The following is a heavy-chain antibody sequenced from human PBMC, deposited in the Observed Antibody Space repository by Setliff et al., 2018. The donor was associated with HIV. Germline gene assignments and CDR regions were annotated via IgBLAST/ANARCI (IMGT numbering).Heavy chain of an antibody. CDR2: INIHTGDR. CDR1: GYTFAGYG. Sequence: ASVKVSCKASGYTFAGYGIHWVRQAPGQGLEWVGWINIHTGDRTYADNFQYRVTMTADTSTSTVYMELRHLRSDDTAVYYCARDSSASRAPPLHWGQGTLVTVSS. V-gene: IGHV1-18*01. D-gene: IGHD2-15*01. J-gene: IGHJ4*02. CDR3: ARDSSASRAPPLH.